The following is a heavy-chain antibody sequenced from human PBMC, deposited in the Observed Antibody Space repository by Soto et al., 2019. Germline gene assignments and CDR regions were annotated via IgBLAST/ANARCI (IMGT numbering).Heavy chain of an antibody. J-gene: IGHJ4*02. CDR1: GFTLSYHY. CDR2: SRDKPQGYST. CDR3: VRATYFSDSSGYTRCLDY. Sequence: PGGSLRLSCAGSGFTLSYHYIDWVRQAPGKGLEWVGRSRDKPQGYSTAYAASVKGRFTTSRDESKNSAYLQMNSLKTEDTAVYYCVRATYFSDSSGYTRCLDYWGQGTLVTV. D-gene: IGHD3-22*01. V-gene: IGHV3-72*01.